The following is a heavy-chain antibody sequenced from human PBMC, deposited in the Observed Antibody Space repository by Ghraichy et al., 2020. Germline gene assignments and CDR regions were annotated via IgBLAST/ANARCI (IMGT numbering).Heavy chain of an antibody. CDR3: AKDPPAAIMGPSLYNWFDP. V-gene: IGHV3-23*01. CDR1: GFTFSSYA. Sequence: GGSLRLSCAASGFTFSSYAMSWVRQAPGKGLEWVSAISGSGGSTYYADSVKGRFTISRDNSKNTLYLQMNSLRAEDTAVYYCAKDPPAAIMGPSLYNWFDPWGQGTLVTVSS. CDR2: ISGSGGST. J-gene: IGHJ5*02. D-gene: IGHD2-2*02.